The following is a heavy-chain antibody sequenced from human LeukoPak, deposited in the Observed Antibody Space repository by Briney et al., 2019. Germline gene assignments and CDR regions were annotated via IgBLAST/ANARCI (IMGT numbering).Heavy chain of an antibody. Sequence: SGPTLVNPTETLTLTCTFSGFSLNTNGMGVGWTRQSPGKALEWLALIFWDDDKRYSPSLRGRLTISKDTSKNQVVLTLTNVDPVDAGTYYCAHRHNLGRSSVVITFDVWGQGTVVTVSS. CDR3: AHRHNLGRSSVVITFDV. V-gene: IGHV2-5*02. D-gene: IGHD2-21*01. J-gene: IGHJ3*01. CDR1: GFSLNTNGMG. CDR2: IFWDDDK.